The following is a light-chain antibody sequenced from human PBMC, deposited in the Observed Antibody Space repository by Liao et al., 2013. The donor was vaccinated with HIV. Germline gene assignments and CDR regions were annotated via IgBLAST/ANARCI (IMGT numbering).Light chain of an antibody. CDR1: KLGDKY. V-gene: IGLV3-1*01. J-gene: IGLJ1*01. CDR3: QAWDTSTAFV. CDR2: EDN. Sequence: SYELTQPPSVSVSPGQTVTITCAGDKLGDKYVCWYQQKPGQSPVVVIYEDNKRPSGIPKRFFGSNSGNTATLTISGTQPMDEADYYCQAWDTSTAFVFGTGTKVTVL.